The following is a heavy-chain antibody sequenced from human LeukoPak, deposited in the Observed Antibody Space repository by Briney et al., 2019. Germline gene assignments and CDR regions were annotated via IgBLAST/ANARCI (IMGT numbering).Heavy chain of an antibody. CDR3: ASNVAAAVGSGYFDY. CDR2: ISYDGSNK. J-gene: IGHJ4*02. Sequence: TGGSLRLSCAASGFTFSSYAMHWVRQAPGKGLEWVAVISYDGSNKYYADSVKGRFTISRDNSKNTLYLQMNSLRAEDTAVYYCASNVAAAVGSGYFDYWGQGTLVTVSS. CDR1: GFTFSSYA. V-gene: IGHV3-30-3*01. D-gene: IGHD6-13*01.